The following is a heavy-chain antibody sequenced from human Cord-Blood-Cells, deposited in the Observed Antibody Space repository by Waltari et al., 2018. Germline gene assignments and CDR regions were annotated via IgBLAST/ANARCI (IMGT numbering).Heavy chain of an antibody. CDR2: ISGSGGST. V-gene: IGHV3-23*01. CDR3: AKDQTRNWYFDL. J-gene: IGHJ2*01. Sequence: EVQLLESGGGLVQPGGSLRLSCAASGFTFSSYAMSWVRQAPGKGLEWVSAISGSGGSTYDADTVKGRFSISRDNSKNTLYLQMNSLRAEDTAVYYCAKDQTRNWYFDLWGRGTLVTVSS. CDR1: GFTFSSYA.